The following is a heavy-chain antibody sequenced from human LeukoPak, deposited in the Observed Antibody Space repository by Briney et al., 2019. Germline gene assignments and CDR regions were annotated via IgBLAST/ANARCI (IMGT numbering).Heavy chain of an antibody. CDR1: GYTFTSYA. D-gene: IGHD6-13*01. J-gene: IGHJ5*02. CDR2: INTNTGNP. V-gene: IGHV7-4-1*02. CDR3: ARDSLPLSSSWYFSHAPYHPKHQNNWFDP. Sequence: ASVKVSCKASGYTFTSYAMNWVRQAPGQGLEWMGWINTNTGNPTYAQGFTGRFVFSLDTSVSTAYLQISSLKAEDTAVYYCARDSLPLSSSWYFSHAPYHPKHQNNWFDPWGQGTLVTVSS.